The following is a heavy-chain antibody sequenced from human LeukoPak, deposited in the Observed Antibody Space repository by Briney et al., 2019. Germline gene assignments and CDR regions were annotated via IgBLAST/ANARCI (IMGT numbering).Heavy chain of an antibody. D-gene: IGHD6-13*01. V-gene: IGHV4-39*01. CDR2: IYYSGST. CDR1: GGSISSSSYY. CDR3: ATLGYSSSWASYYYYYVMDV. J-gene: IGHJ6*02. Sequence: PSETLSLTCTVSGGSISSSSYYWGWIRQPPGKGLEWIGSIYYSGSTYYNPSLKSRVTISVDTSKNQFSLKLSSVTAADTAVYYCATLGYSSSWASYYYYYVMDVWGQGTTVTVSS.